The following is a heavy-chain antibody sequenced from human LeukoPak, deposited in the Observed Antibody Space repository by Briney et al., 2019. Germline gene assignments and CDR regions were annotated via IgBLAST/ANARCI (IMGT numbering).Heavy chain of an antibody. CDR2: IYTTGST. D-gene: IGHD4-11*01. CDR3: ARGGTVNYYYMDV. V-gene: IGHV4-4*07. Sequence: PSETLSLTCTVSGGSISSYYCSWIRQPAGKGLEWIGRIYTTGSTNYNPSLKSRVTMSVDTSKNQFSLKLSSVTAADTAVYYCARGGTVNYYYMDVWGKGTTVTVSS. J-gene: IGHJ6*03. CDR1: GGSISSYY.